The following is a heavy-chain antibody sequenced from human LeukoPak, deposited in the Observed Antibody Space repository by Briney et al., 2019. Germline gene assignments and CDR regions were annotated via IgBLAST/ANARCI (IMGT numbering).Heavy chain of an antibody. V-gene: IGHV1-18*01. Sequence: ASVKVSCKASGYTFTSYGISWVRQAPGQGLEWMGWISAYNGNTNYAQKLQGRVTMATDTSTSTAYMELRSLRSDDTAVYYCARGDFWSGYSPPIDYWGQGTLVTVSS. CDR3: ARGDFWSGYSPPIDY. D-gene: IGHD3-3*01. J-gene: IGHJ4*02. CDR1: GYTFTSYG. CDR2: ISAYNGNT.